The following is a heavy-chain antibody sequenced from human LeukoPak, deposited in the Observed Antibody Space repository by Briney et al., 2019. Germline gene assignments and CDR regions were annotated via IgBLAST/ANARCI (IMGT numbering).Heavy chain of an antibody. V-gene: IGHV3-23*01. J-gene: IGHJ4*02. CDR2: ISGSGGST. Sequence: GGSLRLSCAASGFTFSSYGMSWVRQAPGKGLEWVSAISGSGGSTYYADSVKGRFTNSRDNSKNTLYLQMNSLRAEDTAVYYCAKREGFSSGWGFDYWGQGTLVTVSS. D-gene: IGHD6-19*01. CDR1: GFTFSSYG. CDR3: AKREGFSSGWGFDY.